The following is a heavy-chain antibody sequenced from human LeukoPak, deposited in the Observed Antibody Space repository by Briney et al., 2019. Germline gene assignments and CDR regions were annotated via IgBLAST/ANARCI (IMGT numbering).Heavy chain of an antibody. CDR3: ARGGLTGTTVPYFDY. D-gene: IGHD1-7*01. Sequence: GGSLRLSCTASEFTFSSYWMHWVRQPPGKGLVWVSRINGDGSSTSYADAVKGRFTISRDNAKNTLYLRMNSLRAEDTAVYYCARGGLTGTTVPYFDYWGQGTLVTVSS. CDR1: EFTFSSYW. CDR2: INGDGSST. J-gene: IGHJ4*02. V-gene: IGHV3-74*01.